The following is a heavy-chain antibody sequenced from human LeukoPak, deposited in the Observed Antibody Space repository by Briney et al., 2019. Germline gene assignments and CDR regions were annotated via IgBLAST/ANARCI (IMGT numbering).Heavy chain of an antibody. CDR2: IHYSGST. CDR3: ARIAIEWFDP. J-gene: IGHJ5*02. D-gene: IGHD2-21*01. V-gene: IGHV4-39*02. Sequence: SETLSLTCIVSGGSISSTTYYWGWIRQPPGKGLEWIGSIHYSGSTYYNPSLKSRVTISVDTSKNHFSPKLGSVTAADTAVYYCARIAIEWFDPWGQGTLVTVSS. CDR1: GGSISSTTYY.